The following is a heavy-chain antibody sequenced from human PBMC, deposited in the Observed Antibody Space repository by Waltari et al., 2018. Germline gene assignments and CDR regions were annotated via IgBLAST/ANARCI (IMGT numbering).Heavy chain of an antibody. CDR3: AGSSNFGIYGLDV. CDR1: GGSISSYY. D-gene: IGHD3-3*01. Sequence: QVQLQESGPGLVKPSETLSLICNVSGGSISSYYWNWIRQPAGKGLEWIGRIYASGSTSYNPSLGSRIAMSVDTSKNHFSLKLSSVTAADTGVYYCAGSSNFGIYGLDVWGQGTTVVVSS. V-gene: IGHV4-4*07. CDR2: IYASGST. J-gene: IGHJ6*02.